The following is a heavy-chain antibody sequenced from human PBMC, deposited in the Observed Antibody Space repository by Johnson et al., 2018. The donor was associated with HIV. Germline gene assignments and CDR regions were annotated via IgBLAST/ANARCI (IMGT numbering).Heavy chain of an antibody. V-gene: IGHV3-53*01. D-gene: IGHD6-13*01. CDR1: GFTVISNY. CDR2: IYGGGSGGST. J-gene: IGHJ3*02. Sequence: VQLVESGGGLIQPGGSLRLSCAASGFTVISNYMSWVRQAPGKGLEWVSVIYGGGSGGSTYYVDSVKGRFTISRDNSKNTLYLQINSLRAEDTAVYYCARGVYSSSWYGAFDIWGQGTMVTVSS. CDR3: ARGVYSSSWYGAFDI.